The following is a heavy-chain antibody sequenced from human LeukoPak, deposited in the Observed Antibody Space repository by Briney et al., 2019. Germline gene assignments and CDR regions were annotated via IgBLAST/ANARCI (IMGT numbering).Heavy chain of an antibody. J-gene: IGHJ1*01. Sequence: PGGSLRLSCAASGFTFSSYAMSWVRQAPGKGLEWVSVIYSGGSTYYADSVKGRFTISRDNSKNTLYLQMNSLRAEDTAVYYCAREIAAAGSEYFHHWGQGTLVTVSS. CDR2: IYSGGST. V-gene: IGHV3-53*01. CDR3: AREIAAAGSEYFHH. CDR1: GFTFSSYA. D-gene: IGHD6-13*01.